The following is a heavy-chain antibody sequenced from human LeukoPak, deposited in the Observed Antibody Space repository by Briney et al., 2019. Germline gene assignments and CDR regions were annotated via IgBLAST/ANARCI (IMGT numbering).Heavy chain of an antibody. D-gene: IGHD2-2*01. Sequence: GRSLRLSCAASGFTFSSYGMHWVRQAPGKGLEWVAVISYDGSNKYYADSVKGRFTISRDNSKSTLYLQMNSLRAEDTAVYYCARAREGLCSSTSCQTALDYWGQGTLVTVSS. J-gene: IGHJ4*02. V-gene: IGHV3-30*03. CDR3: ARAREGLCSSTSCQTALDY. CDR1: GFTFSSYG. CDR2: ISYDGSNK.